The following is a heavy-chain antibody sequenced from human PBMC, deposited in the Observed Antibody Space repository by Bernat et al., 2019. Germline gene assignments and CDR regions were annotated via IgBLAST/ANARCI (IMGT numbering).Heavy chain of an antibody. Sequence: QLQLQESGPGLVKPSETLSLTCAISGDSVSNTGVAWNWIRQSPSRGLEWLGKTYYRSEWSSKYALSVKSRITITPDTSKNQFSLQLNSVTPEDTAIYYCVRDHLWAFDNWGQGTMVTVSS. CDR2: TYYRSEWSS. V-gene: IGHV6-1*01. CDR1: GDSVSNTGVA. J-gene: IGHJ3*02. CDR3: VRDHLWAFDN. D-gene: IGHD2-21*01.